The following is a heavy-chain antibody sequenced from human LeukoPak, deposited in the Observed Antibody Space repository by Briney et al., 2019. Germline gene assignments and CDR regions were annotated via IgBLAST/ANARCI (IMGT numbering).Heavy chain of an antibody. CDR2: FCCLARTT. D-gene: IGHD1-1*01. CDR1: GFTFSSSA. Sequence: GGSLRLSCAGSGFTFSSSAMSWVRQAPGKGVEWVSSFCCLARTTHYPHSLQRPFTISTHNSHNTLFLQMNSLRAEDTAVYYCAKGRNWNRNAFDIWGQGTMLTVSS. CDR3: AKGRNWNRNAFDI. V-gene: IGHV3-23*01. J-gene: IGHJ3*02.